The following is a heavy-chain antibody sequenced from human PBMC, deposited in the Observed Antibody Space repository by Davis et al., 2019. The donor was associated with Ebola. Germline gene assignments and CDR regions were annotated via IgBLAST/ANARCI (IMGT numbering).Heavy chain of an antibody. D-gene: IGHD3-9*01. Sequence: ASVKVSCKASGYTFTNYGITWVRQAPGQGLEWMGWISAYNGNTNYAQKLQGRVTMTTDTSTSTAYMELRSLRSDDTAVYYCARAGRYFDWLDYTFDIWGQGTMVTVSS. J-gene: IGHJ3*02. CDR3: ARAGRYFDWLDYTFDI. V-gene: IGHV1-18*04. CDR1: GYTFTNYG. CDR2: ISAYNGNT.